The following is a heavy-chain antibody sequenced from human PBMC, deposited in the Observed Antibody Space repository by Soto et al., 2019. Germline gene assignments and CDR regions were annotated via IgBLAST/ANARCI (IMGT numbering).Heavy chain of an antibody. CDR2: ISSSGSST. D-gene: IGHD2-2*01. CDR1: GFTFSSYN. J-gene: IGHJ4*02. CDR3: LTVHYYAIGAYDF. V-gene: IGHV3-23*01. Sequence: PGGSLRLSCAASGFTFSSYNMNWVRQAPGKGLEWVSSISSSGSSTYYADSVKGRFTISRDNSKNTLYLQMSSLRAEDTAVYYCLTVHYYAIGAYDFWGQGTLVTVSS.